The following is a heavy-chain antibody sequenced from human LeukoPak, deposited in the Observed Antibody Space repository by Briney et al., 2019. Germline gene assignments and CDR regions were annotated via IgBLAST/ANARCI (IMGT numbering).Heavy chain of an antibody. D-gene: IGHD1-20*01. V-gene: IGHV3-48*03. Sequence: PGGSLRLSCAVSGFSFSTYEMNWVRQAPGKGLEWLSYISSSGSTIYYADSVKGRFTISRDNAKNSPYLQMNSLTAEDTAVYYCARESFPNWKDDYWGQGTLVTVSS. J-gene: IGHJ4*02. CDR3: ARESFPNWKDDY. CDR1: GFSFSTYE. CDR2: ISSSGSTI.